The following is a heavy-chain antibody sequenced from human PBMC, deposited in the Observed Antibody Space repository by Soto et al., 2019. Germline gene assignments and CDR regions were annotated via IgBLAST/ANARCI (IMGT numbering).Heavy chain of an antibody. Sequence: EVQLVESGGGLVKPGGSLRLSCAASGFTFSSYSMNWVRQAPGKGLEWVSSISSSSSYIYYADSVKGRFTISSDNAKNSLYLQMNSLRDEDTAVYYCARELRELIVVVTAFDYWGQGTLVTVSS. D-gene: IGHD2-21*02. CDR1: GFTFSSYS. V-gene: IGHV3-21*01. CDR2: ISSSSSYI. CDR3: ARELRELIVVVTAFDY. J-gene: IGHJ4*02.